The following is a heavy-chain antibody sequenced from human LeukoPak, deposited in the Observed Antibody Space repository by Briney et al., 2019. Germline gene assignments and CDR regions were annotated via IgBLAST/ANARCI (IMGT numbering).Heavy chain of an antibody. V-gene: IGHV4-39*01. D-gene: IGHD3-3*01. J-gene: IGHJ3*02. Sequence: PSETLSLTCTVSGGSISSSSYYWGWIRQPPGKGLEWIGSIYYSGSTYYNPSLKSRVTISVDTSKNQFSLKLSSVTAADTAVYYCASYDFWSGYPHDAFDIWGQGTMVTVSS. CDR3: ASYDFWSGYPHDAFDI. CDR1: GGSISSSSYY. CDR2: IYYSGST.